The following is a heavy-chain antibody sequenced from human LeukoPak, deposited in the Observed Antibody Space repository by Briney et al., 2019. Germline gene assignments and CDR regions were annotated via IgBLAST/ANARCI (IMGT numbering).Heavy chain of an antibody. D-gene: IGHD3-10*01. CDR2: SNSDGSST. CDR1: GFTFSRYW. V-gene: IGHV3-74*01. CDR3: ARERVMYYYGAGSPDY. J-gene: IGHJ4*02. Sequence: PGGSLRLSCAASGFTFSRYWMHWVRQRPGKGLVLVSLSNSDGSSTSYADSVKGRFTISRDNAKNTLYLQMNSLRAEDTAVYYCARERVMYYYGAGSPDYWGQGTLVTVSS.